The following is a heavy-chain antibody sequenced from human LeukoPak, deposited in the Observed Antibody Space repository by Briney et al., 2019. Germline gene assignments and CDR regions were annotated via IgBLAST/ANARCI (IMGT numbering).Heavy chain of an antibody. CDR2: ISSSGTYI. CDR1: GFTFSSYI. D-gene: IGHD4-17*01. V-gene: IGHV3-21*01. J-gene: IGHJ3*02. CDR3: ARRSFLTTVTTGDAFDI. Sequence: GGSLRLSCAASGFTFSSYIINWVRQAPGKGLEWVSSISSSGTYIYYADSVKGRFTISRDNAKNSLYLQMNSLRAEDTAVYYCARRSFLTTVTTGDAFDIWGQGTMVTVSS.